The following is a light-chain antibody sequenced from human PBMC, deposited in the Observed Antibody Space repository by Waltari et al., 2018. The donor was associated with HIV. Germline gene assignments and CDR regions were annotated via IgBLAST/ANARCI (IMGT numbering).Light chain of an antibody. CDR2: DAS. J-gene: IGKJ2*03. Sequence: EIVLTQSPATLSLSPGERATLSCGASQSVSSSYVAWYQQKPGLAPRLLIYDASRRATDIPDRFSGSGSGTDFTLTISRLEPEDFAVYYCQQYGSSLHSFGQGTKLEIK. V-gene: IGKV3D-20*01. CDR3: QQYGSSLHS. CDR1: QSVSSSY.